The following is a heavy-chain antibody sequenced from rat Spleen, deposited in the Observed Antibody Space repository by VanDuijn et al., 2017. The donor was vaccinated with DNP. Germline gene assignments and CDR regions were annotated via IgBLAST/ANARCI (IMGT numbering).Heavy chain of an antibody. CDR1: GYSITSNY. CDR2: ISYSGNT. V-gene: IGHV3-1*01. Sequence: EVHLQESGPGLVTPSQSLSLTCSVTGYSITSNYWAWIRKFPGNKMEWMGYISYSGNTNYNPSLKSRISIARDTSKNQFFLQLNSVTTEDTATYYCARLDYWGQGTLVTVSS. CDR3: ARLDY. J-gene: IGHJ3*01.